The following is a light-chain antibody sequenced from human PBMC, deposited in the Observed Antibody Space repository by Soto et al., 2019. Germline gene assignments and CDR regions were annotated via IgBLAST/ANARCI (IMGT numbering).Light chain of an antibody. CDR1: SSDVGRYNY. CDR3: CSFAGSYTGV. J-gene: IGLJ1*01. Sequence: QSALTQPRSVYGAPGQSVTISCTGTSSDVGRYNYVSWYQQHPGKAPKLMIYDVTMRPSGVPDRFSGSKSGNTASLTISGLQAEDEADYYCCSFAGSYTGVFGTGTKVTVL. CDR2: DVT. V-gene: IGLV2-11*01.